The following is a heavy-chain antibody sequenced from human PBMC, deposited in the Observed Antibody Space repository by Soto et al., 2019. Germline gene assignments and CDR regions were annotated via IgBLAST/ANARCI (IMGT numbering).Heavy chain of an antibody. CDR2: ISSDGTTT. V-gene: IGHV3-74*01. Sequence: VQLVESGGDLVQPGGSLRLSCAASGLTFSRYWMHWVRQAPGQGLVWLSRISSDGTTTSYADSVKGRFTISRDNAKNTLYLQMSNLRAEATATYYVGRGRQYASGAYYAHWWGHGTLVPVSP. CDR3: GRGRQYASGAYYAHW. D-gene: IGHD3-10*01. J-gene: IGHJ4*01. CDR1: GLTFSRYW.